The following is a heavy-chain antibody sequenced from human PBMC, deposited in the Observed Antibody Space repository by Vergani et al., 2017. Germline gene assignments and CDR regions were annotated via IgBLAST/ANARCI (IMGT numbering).Heavy chain of an antibody. CDR3: ARGHIVVVPAAPAPFYYYMDV. CDR1: GGTFSSYA. CDR2: IIPIFGTA. D-gene: IGHD2-2*01. V-gene: IGHV1-69*12. Sequence: QVQLVQSGAEVKKPGSSVKVSCKASGGTFSSYAISWVRQAPGQGLEWMGGIIPIFGTANYAQKFQGRVTITADESTSTAYMELSSLRSEDTAVYYCARGHIVVVPAAPAPFYYYMDVWGKGTTVTVSS. J-gene: IGHJ6*03.